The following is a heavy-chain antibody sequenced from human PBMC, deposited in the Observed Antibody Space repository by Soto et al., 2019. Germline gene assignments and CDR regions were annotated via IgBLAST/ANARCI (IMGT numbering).Heavy chain of an antibody. CDR1: GFTFSSYA. D-gene: IGHD1-26*01. V-gene: IGHV3-30-3*01. J-gene: IGHJ3*02. CDR2: ISYDGSNK. CDR3: ARDRGSYSGDAFDI. Sequence: QVQLVESGGGVVQPGRSLRLSCAASGFTFSSYAMHWVRQAPGKGLEWVAVISYDGSNKYYADSVKGRFTISRDNSKNTLYLQMNSLRAEDTAVYYCARDRGSYSGDAFDIWGQGTMVTVSS.